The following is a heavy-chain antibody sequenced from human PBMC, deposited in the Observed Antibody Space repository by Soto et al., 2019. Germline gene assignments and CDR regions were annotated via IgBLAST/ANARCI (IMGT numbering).Heavy chain of an antibody. Sequence: GGSLRLSCAASGFTFSSYSMNWVRQAPGKGLEWVSSISSSSSYIYYADSVKGRFTISRDNAKNSLYLQMNSLRAEDTAVYYCARDRIAVAGPRGGKYNWFDPWGQGTLVTVSS. D-gene: IGHD6-19*01. CDR2: ISSSSSYI. J-gene: IGHJ5*02. CDR3: ARDRIAVAGPRGGKYNWFDP. V-gene: IGHV3-21*01. CDR1: GFTFSSYS.